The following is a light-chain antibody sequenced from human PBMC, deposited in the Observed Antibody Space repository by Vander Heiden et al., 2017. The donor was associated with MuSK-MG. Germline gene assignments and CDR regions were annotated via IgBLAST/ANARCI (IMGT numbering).Light chain of an antibody. V-gene: IGLV3-25*03. CDR3: QSPDSSGTYV. CDR2: KER. J-gene: IGLJ1*01. Sequence: SYELTQPPSVSVSQGHTARIACPDADLPNQFAYWYQQKPGQAPVLVIYKERGRPSGIPERFSGSSSGTTVTLTINGVQAEDEADYYCQSPDSSGTYVFGAGTQVTVL. CDR1: DLPNQF.